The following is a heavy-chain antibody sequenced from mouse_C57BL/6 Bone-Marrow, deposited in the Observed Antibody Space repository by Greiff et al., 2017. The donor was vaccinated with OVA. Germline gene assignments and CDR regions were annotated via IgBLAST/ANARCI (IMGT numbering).Heavy chain of an antibody. D-gene: IGHD2-4*01. V-gene: IGHV10-3*01. CDR1: GFTFNTYA. CDR2: IRSKSSNYAT. J-gene: IGHJ1*03. Sequence: EVKLMESGGGLVQPKGSLKLSCAASGFTFNTYAMHWVRQAPGKGLEWVARIRSKSSNYATYYADSVKDRLTISRDDSQSMLYLQRNNLKTEDTAMYYCVRCDYGWYFDVWGTGTTVTVSS. CDR3: VRCDYGWYFDV.